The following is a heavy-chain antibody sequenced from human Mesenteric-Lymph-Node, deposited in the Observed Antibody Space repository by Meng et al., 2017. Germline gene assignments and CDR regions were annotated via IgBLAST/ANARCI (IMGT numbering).Heavy chain of an antibody. Sequence: QVQLVQSGAEVKKPGASVKVSCKASGYTFTSYDINWVRQATGQGLEWMGWMNPNSGNTGYAQKFQGRVTMTRNTSISTAYMELSSLRSEDTAVYYCASGAAGGGYSYGLADYWGQGTLVTVSS. CDR2: MNPNSGNT. D-gene: IGHD5-18*01. V-gene: IGHV1-8*01. J-gene: IGHJ4*02. CDR3: ASGAAGGGYSYGLADY. CDR1: GYTFTSYD.